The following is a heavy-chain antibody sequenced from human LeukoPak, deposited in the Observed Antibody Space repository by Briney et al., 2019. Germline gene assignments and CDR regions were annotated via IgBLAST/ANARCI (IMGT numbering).Heavy chain of an antibody. CDR2: ISGSGGAT. J-gene: IGHJ6*03. D-gene: IGHD6-25*01. CDR1: GFTFSSSA. Sequence: GGSLRLSCAASGFTFSSSAMSWVRQAPGKGLEWVSAISGSGGATYYADSVKGRFTISRDNSKNTLYLQMNSLRAEDTAVYYCAKVSRGIVAAMDVWGKGTTVTVPS. CDR3: AKVSRGIVAAMDV. V-gene: IGHV3-23*01.